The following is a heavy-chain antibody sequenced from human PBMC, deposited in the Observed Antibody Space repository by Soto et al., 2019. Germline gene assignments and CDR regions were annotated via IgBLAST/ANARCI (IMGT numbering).Heavy chain of an antibody. J-gene: IGHJ4*02. CDR3: ARARDVDYFDY. Sequence: SETLSLTCTVSGGSISSGDYYWSWIRQPPGKGLEWIGYIYYSGSTYYNPSLKSRVTISVDTSKNQFSLKLSSVTAADTAVYYCARARDVDYFDYWGQGTLVTVSS. CDR1: GGSISSGDYY. CDR2: IYYSGST. V-gene: IGHV4-30-4*01.